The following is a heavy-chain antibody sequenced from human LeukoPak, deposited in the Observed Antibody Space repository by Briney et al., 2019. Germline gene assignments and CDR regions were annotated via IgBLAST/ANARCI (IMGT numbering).Heavy chain of an antibody. CDR2: INPNSGGT. V-gene: IGHV1-2*02. CDR1: GYTFTGYY. D-gene: IGHD5-18*01. Sequence: ASVKVSCTAFGYTFTGYYMHRGRQAPGQGLEWKRWINPNSGGTNYAQKFQGRVTMTRDTSISTAYMELSRLRSDDTAVYYCARVSRGYSYHIDYWGQGTLVTVSS. J-gene: IGHJ4*02. CDR3: ARVSRGYSYHIDY.